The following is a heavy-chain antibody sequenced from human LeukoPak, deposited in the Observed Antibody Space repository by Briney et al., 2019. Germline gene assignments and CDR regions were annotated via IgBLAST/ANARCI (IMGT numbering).Heavy chain of an antibody. D-gene: IGHD3-10*01. CDR1: GGSISSYY. CDR2: IYYSGST. Sequence: PSETLSLTCTVSGGSISSYYWSWIRQPPGKGLEWIGYIYYSGSTNYNPSLKSRITISVDTSKNQFSLRLSSVTAADTAVYYCARGSGEVLRALDIWGQGTMITVSS. V-gene: IGHV4-59*01. CDR3: ARGSGEVLRALDI. J-gene: IGHJ3*02.